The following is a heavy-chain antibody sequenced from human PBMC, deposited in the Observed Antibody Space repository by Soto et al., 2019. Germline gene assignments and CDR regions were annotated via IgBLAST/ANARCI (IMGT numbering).Heavy chain of an antibody. D-gene: IGHD6-19*01. CDR1: GGTFSSYA. V-gene: IGHV1-69*13. Sequence: ASVKVSCKASGGTFSSYAISWVRQAPGQGLEWMGGIIPIFGTANYAQKFQGRVTITADESTSTAYMELSSLRSEGTAVYYCARGSSSGWYPAFDIWGQGTMVTVSS. CDR3: ARGSSSGWYPAFDI. CDR2: IIPIFGTA. J-gene: IGHJ3*02.